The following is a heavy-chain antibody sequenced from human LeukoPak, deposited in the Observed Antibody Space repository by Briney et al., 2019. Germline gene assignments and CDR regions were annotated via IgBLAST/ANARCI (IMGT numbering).Heavy chain of an antibody. CDR3: ARADDSSGYRSYFDY. CDR1: GYTFTSYY. D-gene: IGHD3-22*01. J-gene: IGHJ4*02. Sequence: GASVKVSCKASGYTFTSYYMHWVRQAPGQGLEWMGIVNPSGGSTSYAQKFQGRVTMTRDMSTSTVYMELSSLRSGDTAVYYCARADDSSGYRSYFDYWGQGTLVTASS. CDR2: VNPSGGST. V-gene: IGHV1-46*01.